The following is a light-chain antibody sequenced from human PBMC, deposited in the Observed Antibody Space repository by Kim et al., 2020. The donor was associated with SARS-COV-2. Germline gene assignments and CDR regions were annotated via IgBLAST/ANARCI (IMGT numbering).Light chain of an antibody. J-gene: IGLJ2*01. CDR3: NSRDSSGNHVV. Sequence: ALGQTVRNTCQGDSLRSYYASWYQQRPGQAPVLGIYGKNNRPSGIPDRFAGSSSGNTASLTITGAQAEDEADYYCNSRDSSGNHVVFGGGTQLTVL. CDR2: GKN. CDR1: SLRSYY. V-gene: IGLV3-19*01.